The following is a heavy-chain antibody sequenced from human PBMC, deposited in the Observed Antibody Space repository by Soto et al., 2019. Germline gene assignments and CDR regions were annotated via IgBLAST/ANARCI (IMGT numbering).Heavy chain of an antibody. Sequence: QVQLQQSGPGLVKPSETLSLTCAVSGGSISNNNWWSWVRQPPGKGLEWIGEIYHSGRTNYNPSLXSXXSISADKSTNHFSLNLNSVTAADTAIYYCARGGSGYDWFDSWGQGTLVTVSS. CDR2: IYHSGRT. CDR1: GGSISNNNW. CDR3: ARGGSGYDWFDS. D-gene: IGHD5-12*01. J-gene: IGHJ5*01. V-gene: IGHV4-4*02.